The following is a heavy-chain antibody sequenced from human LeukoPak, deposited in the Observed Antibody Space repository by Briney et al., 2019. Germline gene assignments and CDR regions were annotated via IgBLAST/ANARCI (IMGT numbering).Heavy chain of an antibody. CDR2: ISVSGNT. Sequence: PGGSLRLSCAASGFTFDDYGMSWVRQAPGKGLEWVSAISVSGNTYHADSVKGRFTISRDSSKNTLYLQMNRLRAEDAAVYYCAKEQRDWNYGVFDYWGQGTQVTVSS. CDR3: AKEQRDWNYGVFDY. J-gene: IGHJ4*02. D-gene: IGHD1-7*01. CDR1: GFTFDDYG. V-gene: IGHV3-23*01.